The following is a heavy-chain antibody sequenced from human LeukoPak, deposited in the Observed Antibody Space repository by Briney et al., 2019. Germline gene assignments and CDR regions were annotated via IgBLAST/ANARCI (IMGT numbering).Heavy chain of an antibody. CDR2: IIPILGIA. CDR3: ARSVVTAIPNWLDP. CDR1: GGTFSSYA. J-gene: IGHJ5*02. V-gene: IGHV1-69*04. Sequence: SVKVSCKASGGTFSSYAISWVRQAPGQGLEWMGRIIPILGIANYAQKFQGRVTITADKSTSTAYMELSSLRSEDTAVYYCARSVVTAIPNWLDPWGQGTLVTVSS. D-gene: IGHD2-21*02.